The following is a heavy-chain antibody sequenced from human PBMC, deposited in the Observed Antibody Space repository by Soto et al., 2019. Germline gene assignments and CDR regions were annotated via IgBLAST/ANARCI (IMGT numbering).Heavy chain of an antibody. CDR3: AISGGRGIKRSRRVGWFDP. CDR1: GGSFSGYY. CDR2: INHSGST. D-gene: IGHD3-10*01. Sequence: QVQLQQWGAGLLKPSETLSLTCAVYGGSFSGYYWSWIRQPPGKGLEWIGEINHSGSTNYNPSLKSRVTISVDTSKNQFSLKLSSVTAADTAVYYCAISGGRGIKRSRRVGWFDPWGQGTLVTVSS. V-gene: IGHV4-34*01. J-gene: IGHJ5*02.